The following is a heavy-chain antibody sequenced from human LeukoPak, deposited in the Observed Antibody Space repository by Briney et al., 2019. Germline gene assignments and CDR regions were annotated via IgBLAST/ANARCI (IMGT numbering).Heavy chain of an antibody. D-gene: IGHD6-19*01. CDR1: GXTFSSYG. V-gene: IGHV3-30*18. CDR2: ISYDGSNK. CDR3: AKCIAVACYYGMDV. Sequence: PGGSLRLSCAASGXTFSSYGMYWGRQAPGKGLEWVAVISYDGSNKYYADSVKGRFTISRDNSKNTLYLQMNSLRAEDTAVYYCAKCIAVACYYGMDVWGQGTTVTVSS. J-gene: IGHJ6*02.